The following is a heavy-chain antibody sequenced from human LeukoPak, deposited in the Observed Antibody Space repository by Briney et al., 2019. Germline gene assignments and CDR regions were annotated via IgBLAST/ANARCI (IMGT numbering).Heavy chain of an antibody. CDR1: GFTFTTYT. CDR2: ISSGSGHI. Sequence: KPGGSLRLSCAASGFTFTTYTMNWVRQAPGKGLEWVSSISSGSGHIDYADSMKGRFTISRDNAKSSLYLQMNSLRVEDTAVYYCARGDGYFTYWGQGTLVTVSS. V-gene: IGHV3-21*01. CDR3: ARGDGYFTY. J-gene: IGHJ4*02.